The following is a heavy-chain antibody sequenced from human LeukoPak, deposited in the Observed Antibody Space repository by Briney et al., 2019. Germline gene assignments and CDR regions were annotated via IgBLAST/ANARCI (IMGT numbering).Heavy chain of an antibody. CDR1: GGSISSYY. V-gene: IGHV4-59*01. CDR3: ARVGVVVPAHYYMYV. CDR2: IYYSGST. D-gene: IGHD2-2*01. Sequence: PSETLSLTCTVSGGSISSYYWSWIRQPPGKGLEWIGYIYYSGSTNYNPSLKSRVTISVDTSKNPFSLKLSSVTAADTAVYYCARVGVVVPAHYYMYVWGKGTTVTVSS. J-gene: IGHJ6*03.